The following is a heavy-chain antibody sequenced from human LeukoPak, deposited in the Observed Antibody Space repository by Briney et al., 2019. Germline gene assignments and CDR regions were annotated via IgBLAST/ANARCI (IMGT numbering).Heavy chain of an antibody. Sequence: SETLSLTCAVSGGSISSSNWWSWVRQPPGKGLEWIGEIYHSGSTNYNPSLKSRVTISVDTSKNQFSLKLSSVTAADTAVYYCARARSWYGMDVWGQGTTVTVSS. CDR2: IYHSGST. V-gene: IGHV4-4*02. J-gene: IGHJ6*02. CDR1: GGSISSSNW. CDR3: ARARSWYGMDV.